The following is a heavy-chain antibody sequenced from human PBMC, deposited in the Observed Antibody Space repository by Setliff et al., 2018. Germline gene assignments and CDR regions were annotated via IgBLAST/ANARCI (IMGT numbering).Heavy chain of an antibody. J-gene: IGHJ4*02. CDR1: RFTFSNYW. CDR2: IKEDGSEK. V-gene: IGHV3-7*01. CDR3: VRGYCSSSSCYGTMGY. Sequence: GGSLRLSCAASRFTFSNYWMSWVRQAPGKGLEWVANIKEDGSEKYYVDSVKGRFTISRDNAKNSLDLQMDSLRGEDTAVYYCVRGYCSSSSCYGTMGYWGQGTLVTVSS. D-gene: IGHD2-2*01.